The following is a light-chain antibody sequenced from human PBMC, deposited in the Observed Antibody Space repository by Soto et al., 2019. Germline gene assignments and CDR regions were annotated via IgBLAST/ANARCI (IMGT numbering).Light chain of an antibody. J-gene: IGLJ1*01. CDR1: NIGSKR. CDR2: YDS. V-gene: IGLV3-21*04. Sequence: SYELTQPPSVSVAPEKTARLTCGGDNIGSKRIHWYRQKPGQAPVLVIYYDSDRPSGIPERFSGSNSGNTATLTINRVEAGDEADYYCQVWDITTDHYVFGTGTKLTVL. CDR3: QVWDITTDHYV.